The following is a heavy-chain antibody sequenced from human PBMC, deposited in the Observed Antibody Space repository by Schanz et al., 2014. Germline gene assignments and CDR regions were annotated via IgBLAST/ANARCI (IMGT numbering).Heavy chain of an antibody. Sequence: QVQLVQSGAEVKKPGSSMKVSCKASGGTFNSYTINWVRQARGQGLEWVGRFIPILDVGNYAQQFQGRVTITADKSTSTAYMELSSLKSEDTAVYYCARGPLGTSPWGQGTLVTVSS. CDR1: GGTFNSYT. D-gene: IGHD5-12*01. CDR2: FIPILDVG. J-gene: IGHJ5*02. V-gene: IGHV1-69*02. CDR3: ARGPLGTSP.